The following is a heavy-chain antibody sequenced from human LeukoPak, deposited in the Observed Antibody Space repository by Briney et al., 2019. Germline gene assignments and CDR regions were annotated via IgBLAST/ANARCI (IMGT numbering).Heavy chain of an antibody. CDR3: AKERVTTTTFDY. CDR2: ISDSGGST. J-gene: IGHJ4*02. V-gene: IGHV3-23*01. CDR1: GFTFRSYA. D-gene: IGHD4-11*01. Sequence: GGSLRLSCAASGFTFRSYAMSWVRQAPGKGLEWVSLISDSGGSTYYADSVKGRFTISRDNSKNTLYLEMYSLRTEDTAVYYCAKERVTTTTFDYWGQGTLVTVSS.